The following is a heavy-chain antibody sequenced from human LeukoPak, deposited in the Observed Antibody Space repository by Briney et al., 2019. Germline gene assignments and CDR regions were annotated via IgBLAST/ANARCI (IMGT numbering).Heavy chain of an antibody. CDR2: ISSSSSTI. Sequence: PGGSLRLSCAASGFTFSSYSMNWVRQAPGKGLEWVSYISSSSSTIYYADSVKGRFTISRDNAKNSLYLQMNSLRAEDTAVYYCARDYPSKGESFDYWGQGTLVTVSS. J-gene: IGHJ4*02. CDR1: GFTFSSYS. V-gene: IGHV3-48*01. CDR3: ARDYPSKGESFDY.